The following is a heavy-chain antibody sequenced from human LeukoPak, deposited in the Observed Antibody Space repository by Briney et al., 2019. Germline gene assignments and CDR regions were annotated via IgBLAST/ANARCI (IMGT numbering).Heavy chain of an antibody. V-gene: IGHV1-69*04. D-gene: IGHD3-9*01. J-gene: IGHJ4*02. Sequence: ASVKVSCKASGGTFSSYAISWVRQAPGQGLEWMGRIIPILGIANYAQKFQGRVTITADKSTSTAYMELSSLRSEDTAVYYCARDRNILTGYYYGYWGQGTLVTVSS. CDR2: IIPILGIA. CDR1: GGTFSSYA. CDR3: ARDRNILTGYYYGY.